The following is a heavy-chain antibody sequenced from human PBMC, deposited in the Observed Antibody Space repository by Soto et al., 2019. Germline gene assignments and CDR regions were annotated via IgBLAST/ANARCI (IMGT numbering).Heavy chain of an antibody. CDR3: ADPPSRY. Sequence: QVQLQESGPGLVRPSETLSLTCAVSGGSISTHTYNLWNWVRQPPGKGLEWIGEVSHSGTATYNPSLKSRVTISVDKSNNQFYLQLNSVTAAYTAVYYCADPPSRYWGQGVLVTVSS. J-gene: IGHJ4*02. CDR1: GGSISTHTYNL. V-gene: IGHV4-4*02. CDR2: VSHSGTA.